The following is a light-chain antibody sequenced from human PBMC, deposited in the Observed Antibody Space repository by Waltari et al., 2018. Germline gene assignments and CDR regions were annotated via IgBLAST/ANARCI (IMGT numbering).Light chain of an antibody. V-gene: IGKV1-5*01. Sequence: DIQMTQSPSTLSASVVDIVPITCRASKSVSDWLALYQQKPGKAPELLIFDVSTLKSGVPSRFSGRGSGTEFTLTISSLQPDDFATYYCQHYSHSSPWTFGQGTKVEIK. J-gene: IGKJ1*01. CDR3: QHYSHSSPWT. CDR1: KSVSDW. CDR2: DVS.